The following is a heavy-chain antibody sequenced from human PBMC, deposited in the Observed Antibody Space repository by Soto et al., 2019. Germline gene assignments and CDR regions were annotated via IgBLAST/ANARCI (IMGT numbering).Heavy chain of an antibody. V-gene: IGHV1-8*01. J-gene: IGHJ4*02. CDR3: ARTEYYDFWSGYYPWDY. CDR2: MNPNSGNT. Sequence: ASVKVSCKASGYTFTSYDINWVRQATGQGLEWMGWMNPNSGNTGYAQKFQGRVTMTRKTSISTAYMELSSLRSEDTAVYYCARTEYYDFWSGYYPWDYWGQGTLVTVSS. CDR1: GYTFTSYD. D-gene: IGHD3-3*01.